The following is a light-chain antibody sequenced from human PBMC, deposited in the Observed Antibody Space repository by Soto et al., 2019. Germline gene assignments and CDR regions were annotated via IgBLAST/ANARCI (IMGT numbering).Light chain of an antibody. CDR3: QQYGSSPRT. J-gene: IGKJ1*01. V-gene: IGKV3-20*01. Sequence: EIVLTQSPCTLSLSPGERATLSCRASQSFSSTYLAWYQQKPGQAPRLLIYGASSRATGIPDRFSGSGSGTDFTLTIRSLEPEDFAVYYCQQYGSSPRTFGQGTKVDI. CDR2: GAS. CDR1: QSFSSTY.